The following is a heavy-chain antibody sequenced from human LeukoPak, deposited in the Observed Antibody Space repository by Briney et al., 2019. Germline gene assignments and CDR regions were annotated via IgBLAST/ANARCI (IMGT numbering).Heavy chain of an antibody. D-gene: IGHD5-12*01. Sequence: ASVKVSCKASGYTFTSYDINWVRRATGQGLEWMGWMNPNSGNTGYAQKFQGRVTMTRNTSISTAYMELSSLRSEDTAVYYCASGYSGYDDYYYYYMDVWGKGTTVTVSS. V-gene: IGHV1-8*01. CDR3: ASGYSGYDDYYYYYMDV. CDR2: MNPNSGNT. CDR1: GYTFTSYD. J-gene: IGHJ6*03.